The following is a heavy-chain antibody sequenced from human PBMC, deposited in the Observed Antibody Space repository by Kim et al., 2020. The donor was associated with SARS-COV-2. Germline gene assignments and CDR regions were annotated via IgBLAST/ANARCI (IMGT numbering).Heavy chain of an antibody. V-gene: IGHV5-51*01. CDR2: IYPGDSDT. CDR1: GYSFPNYW. J-gene: IGHJ6*02. CDR3: AGLTTVVTSTAYYYYGMAV. D-gene: IGHD4-17*01. Sequence: GESLKISCKGSGYSFPNYWIGWVRQMPGKGLEWRWIIYPGDSDTKYSPAFQGQVTISADKSIRTAYLQWSSLRASDTAMYYCAGLTTVVTSTAYYYYGMAVWGQGTTVTVSS.